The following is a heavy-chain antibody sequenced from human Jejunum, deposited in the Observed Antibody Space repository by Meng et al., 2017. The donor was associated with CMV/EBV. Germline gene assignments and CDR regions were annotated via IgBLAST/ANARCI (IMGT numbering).Heavy chain of an antibody. CDR2: MYWDDDK. CDR1: SRSPSGVG. V-gene: IGHV2-5*02. Sequence: SRSPSGVGVGGMRRPPGKAVEWLAVMYWDDDKRYSTSLKNRLTIPKDTSKNQFVLTMNNMEPVDRATDYCAYSHSGEGPTPLFDYWGQGTLVTVSS. J-gene: IGHJ4*02. D-gene: IGHD2-15*01. CDR3: AYSHSGEGPTPLFDY.